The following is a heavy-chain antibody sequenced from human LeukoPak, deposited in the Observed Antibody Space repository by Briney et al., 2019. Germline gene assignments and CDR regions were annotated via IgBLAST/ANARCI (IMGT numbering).Heavy chain of an antibody. Sequence: GGSLRLSCAASGFTFSSYGMHWVRQAPGKGLEWLSHISDSGTYTDYADSVKGRFTISRDNAKNSLYLQMNNLRAEDTAVYYCARRFLLIGGSGSRYYFDYWGQGTLVTVSS. CDR2: ISDSGTYT. V-gene: IGHV3-21*05. D-gene: IGHD3-16*01. J-gene: IGHJ4*02. CDR3: ARRFLLIGGSGSRYYFDY. CDR1: GFTFSSYG.